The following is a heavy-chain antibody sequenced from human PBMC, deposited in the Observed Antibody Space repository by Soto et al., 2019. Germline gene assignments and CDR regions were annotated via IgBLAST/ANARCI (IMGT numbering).Heavy chain of an antibody. CDR1: GGSISIYY. V-gene: IGHV4-59*01. CDR3: ARGKNYYASSGSWY. Sequence: SETLSLTCTVSGGSISIYYWSLIRQPPGKGLEWIGYIYYSGSTNYNPSLKSRVTISVDTSKNQFSLKLSSVTAADTAVYYCARGKNYYASSGSWYWDQGTLVTVSS. CDR2: IYYSGST. D-gene: IGHD3-22*01. J-gene: IGHJ4*02.